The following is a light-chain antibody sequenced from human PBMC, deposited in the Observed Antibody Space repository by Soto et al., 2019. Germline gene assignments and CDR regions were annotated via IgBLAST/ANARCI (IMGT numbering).Light chain of an antibody. V-gene: IGKV3-20*01. CDR3: QQFGTSFPYT. CDR1: QSVSSTY. Sequence: EIVLTQPPGTLSLSPGERATLTCRASQSVSSTYLAWYQQKPGQAPRLLMYDASTRATGIPDRFSGSGSGTEFTLTISRLEPEDFAVYYCQQFGTSFPYTFGQGTKLDIK. CDR2: DAS. J-gene: IGKJ2*01.